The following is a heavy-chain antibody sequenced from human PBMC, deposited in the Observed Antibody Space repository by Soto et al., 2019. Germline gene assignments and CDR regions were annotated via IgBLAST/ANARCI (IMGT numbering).Heavy chain of an antibody. Sequence: QVQLVQSGAEVKKPGASVKVSCKASGYTFTSYGISWVRQAPGQGLEWMGWISAYNGNTNYAQKLQGRVTMTTDTSTSTAYMELRSLRSDDTAVXXXXXXXSGIYYYYGMDVWGQGTTVTVSS. J-gene: IGHJ6*02. CDR1: GYTFTSYG. CDR2: ISAYNGNT. D-gene: IGHD1-26*01. V-gene: IGHV1-18*01. CDR3: XXXXSGIYYYYGMDV.